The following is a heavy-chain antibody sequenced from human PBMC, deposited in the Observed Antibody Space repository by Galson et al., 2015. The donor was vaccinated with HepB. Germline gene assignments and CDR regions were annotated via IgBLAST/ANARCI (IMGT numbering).Heavy chain of an antibody. Sequence: SLRLSCAASGFTFSSYAMSWVRQAPGKGLEWVSAISGSGGSTYYADSVKGRFTISRDNSKNTLYLQMNSLRAEDTAVYYCAKAVIRDIVVVPAATGGFDPWGQGTLVTVSS. D-gene: IGHD2-2*01. CDR1: GFTFSSYA. CDR3: AKAVIRDIVVVPAATGGFDP. CDR2: ISGSGGST. J-gene: IGHJ5*02. V-gene: IGHV3-23*01.